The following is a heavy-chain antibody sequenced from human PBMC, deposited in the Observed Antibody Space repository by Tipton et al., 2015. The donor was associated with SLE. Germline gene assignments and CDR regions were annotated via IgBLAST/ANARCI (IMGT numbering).Heavy chain of an antibody. CDR1: GGSISSGSYY. D-gene: IGHD5-12*01. J-gene: IGHJ5*02. V-gene: IGHV4-61*02. Sequence: TLSLTCTVSGGSISSGSYYWSWIRQPAGKGLEWIGRIYTSGSTNYNPSLKSRVTISVDTSKNQFSLKLSSVTAADTAVYYCAKGGYDNWFDPWGQGTLVTVSS. CDR2: IYTSGST. CDR3: AKGGYDNWFDP.